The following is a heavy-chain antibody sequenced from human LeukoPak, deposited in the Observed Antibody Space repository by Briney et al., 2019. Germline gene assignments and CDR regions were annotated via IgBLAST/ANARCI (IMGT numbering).Heavy chain of an antibody. CDR3: ARDQEGQIGTWAEMDRFDY. D-gene: IGHD1-26*01. Sequence: GGSLRLSCAASGFTFNSYSMSWVRQAPGKGLEWVSYISSSGSTIYYADSVKGRFTISRDNAKNSLYLQMNSLRDEDTAVYYCARDQEGQIGTWAEMDRFDYWGQRTLVTVSS. CDR1: GFTFNSYS. J-gene: IGHJ4*02. V-gene: IGHV3-48*02. CDR2: ISSSGSTI.